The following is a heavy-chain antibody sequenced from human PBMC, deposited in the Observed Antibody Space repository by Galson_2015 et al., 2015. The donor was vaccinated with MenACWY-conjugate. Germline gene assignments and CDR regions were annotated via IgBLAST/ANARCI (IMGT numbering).Heavy chain of an antibody. J-gene: IGHJ6*02. CDR2: IDPHNSNT. CDR3: ARHPPGGRGMDV. D-gene: IGHD1-26*01. V-gene: IGHV5-51*01. CDR1: GYSFTNYW. Sequence: QSGAEVKKPGESLKISCTGSGYSFTNYWIGWVRQMPGRGLEWMGLIDPHNSNTRYSPSFQGQVTISADESISTALLQWSSLKASDTAMYYCARHPPGGRGMDVWGRGTTVTVSS.